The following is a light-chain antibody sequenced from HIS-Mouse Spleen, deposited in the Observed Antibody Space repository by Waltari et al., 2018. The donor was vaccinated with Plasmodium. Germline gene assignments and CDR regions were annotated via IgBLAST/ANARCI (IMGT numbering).Light chain of an antibody. CDR2: GAS. J-gene: IGKJ3*01. V-gene: IGKV3-15*01. CDR1: QSVSSN. CDR3: QQYNNWSFT. Sequence: EIVMTQSPATLSVSPGERATLSCRASQSVSSNLAWYQQKPGQAPRLLCYGASTRATGIPARFSGSGSGTEFTLTISSLQSEDCAVYYCQQYNNWSFTFGPGTKVDIK.